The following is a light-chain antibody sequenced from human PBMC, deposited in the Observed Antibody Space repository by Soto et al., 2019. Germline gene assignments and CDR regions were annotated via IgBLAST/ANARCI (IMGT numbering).Light chain of an antibody. CDR1: QGISSA. Sequence: AIQLTQSPSSLSASVGDRVTITCRASQGISSALAWYQQKPGKAPKLLIYDASSLESGVPSRFSGSGSGTDFTLTISSPQPEDFATYYCQQFNNYPHTFGQGTRLEIK. CDR2: DAS. CDR3: QQFNNYPHT. V-gene: IGKV1D-13*01. J-gene: IGKJ5*01.